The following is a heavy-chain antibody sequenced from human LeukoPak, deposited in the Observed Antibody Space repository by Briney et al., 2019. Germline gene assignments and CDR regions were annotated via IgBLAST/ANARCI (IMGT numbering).Heavy chain of an antibody. D-gene: IGHD4-17*01. V-gene: IGHV1-69*13. CDR2: IIPIFGTA. J-gene: IGHJ4*02. CDR1: GGTFSSYA. CDR3: ARDYGYGDYVYFDY. Sequence: SVKVSCKASGGTFSSYAISWVRQAPGQGLEWMGGIIPIFGTANYAQKFQGRVTITADESTSTAYMELSSLRSEDTAVYYCARDYGYGDYVYFDYWGQGTLVTVSS.